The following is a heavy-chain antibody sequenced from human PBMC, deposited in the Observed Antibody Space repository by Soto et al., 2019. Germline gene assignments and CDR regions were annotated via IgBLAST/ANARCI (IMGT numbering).Heavy chain of an antibody. J-gene: IGHJ6*02. CDR1: GFTFNYYS. Sequence: GGSLRLSCAASGFTFNYYSMNWVRQAPGKGLEWVSYISSGSSTIYYADSVKGRFTISRDNAKNSLYLQMNSLRAEDTAVYYCARDGLYYYGSGSYINEYYYYGMDVWGQGTTVTVSS. CDR3: ARDGLYYYGSGSYINEYYYYGMDV. D-gene: IGHD3-10*01. V-gene: IGHV3-48*01. CDR2: ISSGSSTI.